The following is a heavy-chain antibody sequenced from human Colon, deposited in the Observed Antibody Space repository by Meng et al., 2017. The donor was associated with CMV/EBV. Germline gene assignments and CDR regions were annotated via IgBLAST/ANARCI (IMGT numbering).Heavy chain of an antibody. CDR3: AKGVIITSAYDYGMDV. V-gene: IGHV3-30*02. CDR1: GFIFSHHA. Sequence: GESLKISCAASGFIFSHHAMYWVRQGPGKGLECVASTRFNGDSKFYMDSVKGRFAISRDNSKNTVFLQMSSLRDEDTGVYYCAKGVIITSAYDYGMDVWGQGTTVTVSS. D-gene: IGHD3-10*01. J-gene: IGHJ6*02. CDR2: TRFNGDSK.